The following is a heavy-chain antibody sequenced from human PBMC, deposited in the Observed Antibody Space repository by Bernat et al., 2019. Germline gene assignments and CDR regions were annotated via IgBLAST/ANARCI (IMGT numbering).Heavy chain of an antibody. CDR2: INHSGST. CDR3: ARGEGSSWVYYYYYMDV. J-gene: IGHJ6*03. D-gene: IGHD6-13*01. V-gene: IGHV4-34*01. Sequence: QVQLQQWGAGLLKPSETLSLTCAVYGGSFSGYYWSWIRQPPGKGLEWIGEINHSGSTNYNPSLKSRVTISVDTSKNQFSLKLSSVTAADTAVYYCARGEGSSWVYYYYYMDVWGKGTTVTVSS. CDR1: GGSFSGYY.